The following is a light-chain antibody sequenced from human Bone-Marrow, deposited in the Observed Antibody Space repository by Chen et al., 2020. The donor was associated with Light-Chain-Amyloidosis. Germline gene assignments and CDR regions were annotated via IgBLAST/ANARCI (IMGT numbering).Light chain of an antibody. V-gene: IGLV6-57*01. J-gene: IGLJ3*02. CDR1: SGSIAPNY. CDR3: QSYQGSSQGV. CDR2: EDD. Sequence: NFMLTQPHPVSESPGKPVIISCTRSSGSIAPNYVQWYQQRPGSSPTTVIFEDDQRPSGVPDRFSGSIDRSSNSASLTISGLKTEDEADYYCQSYQGSSQGVFGGGTKLTVL.